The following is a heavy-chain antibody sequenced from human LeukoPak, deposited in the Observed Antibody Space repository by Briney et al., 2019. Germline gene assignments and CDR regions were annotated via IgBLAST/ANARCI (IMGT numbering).Heavy chain of an antibody. CDR2: ISSSGSTI. V-gene: IGHV3-11*04. J-gene: IGHJ4*02. CDR3: ARDRDYDFWSGHKGFFDY. Sequence: GGSLRLSCAASGFTFSDYYMSWIRQAPGKGLEWVSYISSSGSTIYYADSVKGRFTISRDNAKNSLYLQMNSLRAEDTAVYYCARDRDYDFWSGHKGFFDYWGQGTLVTVSS. D-gene: IGHD3-3*01. CDR1: GFTFSDYY.